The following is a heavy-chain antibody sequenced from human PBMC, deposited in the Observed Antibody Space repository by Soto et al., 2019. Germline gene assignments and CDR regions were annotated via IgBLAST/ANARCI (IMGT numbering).Heavy chain of an antibody. CDR2: VWNDGNTK. Sequence: QVYLVESGGGVVQPGGSLRLSCAASGFTFSSYGMHWVRQAAGKGPEWVAVVWNDGNTKYYADSVKGRFTISRDNSKNTVYLQMNNLRAADTAVYYCARDKGFYDHVWGSYRSAFDYWGRGTLVAVSS. J-gene: IGHJ4*02. CDR1: GFTFSSYG. V-gene: IGHV3-33*01. CDR3: ARDKGFYDHVWGSYRSAFDY. D-gene: IGHD3-16*02.